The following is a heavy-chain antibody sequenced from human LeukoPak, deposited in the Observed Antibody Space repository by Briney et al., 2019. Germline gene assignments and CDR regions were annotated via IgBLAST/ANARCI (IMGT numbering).Heavy chain of an antibody. Sequence: SETLSLTCAVYGGSFSGYYWSWIRQPPGKGLEWIGEINHSGSTNYNPSLKSRVTISVDTSKNQFSLKLSSVTAADTAVYYCARGHIIMVRGVIIGPWGQGTLVTVSS. CDR2: INHSGST. D-gene: IGHD3-10*01. CDR3: ARGHIIMVRGVIIGP. J-gene: IGHJ4*02. V-gene: IGHV4-34*01. CDR1: GGSFSGYY.